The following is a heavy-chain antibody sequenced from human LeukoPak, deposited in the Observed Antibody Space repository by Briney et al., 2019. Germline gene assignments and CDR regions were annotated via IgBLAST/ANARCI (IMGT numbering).Heavy chain of an antibody. CDR3: ARDRVYDSSGYYYYYYYMDV. D-gene: IGHD3-22*01. Sequence: ASVKVSCKASGYTFTSYGISWVRQAPGQGLEWMGWISAYNGNTNYAQKLQGRVTMTTDTSTSTAYMELRSLRSDDTAVYYCARDRVYDSSGYYYYYYYMDVWGKGTTVTVSS. V-gene: IGHV1-18*01. CDR1: GYTFTSYG. CDR2: ISAYNGNT. J-gene: IGHJ6*03.